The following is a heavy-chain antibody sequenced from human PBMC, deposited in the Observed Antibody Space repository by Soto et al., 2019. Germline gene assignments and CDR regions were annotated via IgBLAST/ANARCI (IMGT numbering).Heavy chain of an antibody. CDR1: GFTFSSYA. Sequence: QVQLVESGGGVVQPGRSLRLSCAASGFTFSSYAMHWVRQAPGKGLEWVAVISYDGSNKYYADSVKGRFTISRDNSKNTLDLQMNSLRAEDTAVYYCAHVHDRSSWYAVDYWGQGTLVTVSS. CDR2: ISYDGSNK. V-gene: IGHV3-30-3*01. CDR3: AHVHDRSSWYAVDY. D-gene: IGHD6-13*01. J-gene: IGHJ4*02.